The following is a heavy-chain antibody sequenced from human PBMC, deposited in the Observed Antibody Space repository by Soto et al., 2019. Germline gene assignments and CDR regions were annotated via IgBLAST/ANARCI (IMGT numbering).Heavy chain of an antibody. D-gene: IGHD3-10*01. CDR2: ISHEGGTQ. Sequence: QVQLAESGGGVVQPGGSLRLSCAASGFTFSDYGIDWIRQAPGKGLEWVAVISHEGGTQYYADSVRGRFTVSRDNSKNILYLQMDSLRPEDTAVYFCAKEGSPKVSRGDDYWGQGTLVTVSS. V-gene: IGHV3-30*18. CDR1: GFTFSDYG. J-gene: IGHJ4*02. CDR3: AKEGSPKVSRGDDY.